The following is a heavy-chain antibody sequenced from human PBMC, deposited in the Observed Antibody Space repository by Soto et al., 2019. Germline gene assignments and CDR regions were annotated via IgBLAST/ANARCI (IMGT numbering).Heavy chain of an antibody. Sequence: LSLTCAVYGGSFSGYYWSWIRQPPGKGLEWIGEINHSGSTNYNPSVKSRVTISVDTSKNQFSLNLNSVTASDTAVYFCVSQRTTVITQAYFDYWGPGALVTVAS. V-gene: IGHV4-34*01. J-gene: IGHJ4*02. D-gene: IGHD4-4*01. CDR1: GGSFSGYY. CDR2: INHSGST. CDR3: VSQRTTVITQAYFDY.